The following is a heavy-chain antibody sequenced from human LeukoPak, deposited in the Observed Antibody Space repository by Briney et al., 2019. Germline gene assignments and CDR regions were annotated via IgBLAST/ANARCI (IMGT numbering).Heavy chain of an antibody. Sequence: GGSLRLSCAASGFMFRIYRMQWVRQAAGKGLVWVSRIDRDGSVTIYADSVKGRFTISRDNAKNTLYLQMNSLRVEDTAVYYCLTEGGAGYWGQGTLVTVSS. J-gene: IGHJ4*02. D-gene: IGHD1-14*01. CDR2: IDRDGSVT. V-gene: IGHV3-74*01. CDR1: GFMFRIYR. CDR3: LTEGGAGY.